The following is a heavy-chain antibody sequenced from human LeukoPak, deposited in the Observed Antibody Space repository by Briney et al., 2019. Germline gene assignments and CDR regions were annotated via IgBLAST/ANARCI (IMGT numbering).Heavy chain of an antibody. CDR2: IKSKTGGGTT. Sequence: GGSLRLSCAASGFTFSNAWMSWVRQAPGKGLEWVGRIKSKTGGGTTDYAAPVKGRFTISRDDSKNTLYLQMNSLKTEDTAVYYCTTDPDSSSSFWGQGTLVTVSS. V-gene: IGHV3-15*01. D-gene: IGHD6-13*01. CDR3: TTDPDSSSSF. CDR1: GFTFSNAW. J-gene: IGHJ4*02.